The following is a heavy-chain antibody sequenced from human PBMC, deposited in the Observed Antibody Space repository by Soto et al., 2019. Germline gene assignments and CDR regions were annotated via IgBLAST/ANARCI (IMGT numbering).Heavy chain of an antibody. CDR1: GGSISSGDYY. D-gene: IGHD3-22*01. CDR2: IYYSGST. CDR3: ARSGRASYYYDSSGLYYFDY. Sequence: SETLSLTCTVSGGSISSGDYYWSWIRQPPGKGLEWIGYIYYSGSTYYNPSLKSRVTISVDTSKNQFSLKLSSVTAADTAVYHCARSGRASYYYDSSGLYYFDYWGQGTLVTVSS. J-gene: IGHJ4*02. V-gene: IGHV4-30-4*01.